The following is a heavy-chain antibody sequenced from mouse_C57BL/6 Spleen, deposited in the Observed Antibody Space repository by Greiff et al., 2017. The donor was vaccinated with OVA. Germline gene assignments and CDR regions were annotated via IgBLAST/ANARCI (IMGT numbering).Heavy chain of an antibody. CDR3: ARYNYYGSSRGYFDY. V-gene: IGHV7-3*01. J-gene: IGHJ2*01. CDR1: GFTFTDYY. CDR2: IRNKANGYTT. Sequence: EVMLVESGGGLVQPGGSLSLSCAASGFTFTDYYMSWVRQPPGAALEWLGFIRNKANGYTTEYSASVKGRFTISRDNSQSILYLQMNALRAEDSATYYCARYNYYGSSRGYFDYWGQGTTLTVSS. D-gene: IGHD1-1*01.